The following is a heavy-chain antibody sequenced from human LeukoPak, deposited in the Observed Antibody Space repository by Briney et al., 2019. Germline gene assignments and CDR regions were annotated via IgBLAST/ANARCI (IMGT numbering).Heavy chain of an antibody. V-gene: IGHV1-69*05. CDR3: ARTAFAYYYDSSGSGANNWFDP. J-gene: IGHJ5*02. CDR1: GGTFSSYA. D-gene: IGHD3-22*01. CDR2: IIPIFGTA. Sequence: GASVKVSCKASGGTFSSYAISWVRQAPGQGLEWMGGIIPIFGTANYAQKFQGRVTMTRDTSTSTVYMELSSLRSEDTAVYYCARTAFAYYYDSSGSGANNWFDPWGQGTLVTVSS.